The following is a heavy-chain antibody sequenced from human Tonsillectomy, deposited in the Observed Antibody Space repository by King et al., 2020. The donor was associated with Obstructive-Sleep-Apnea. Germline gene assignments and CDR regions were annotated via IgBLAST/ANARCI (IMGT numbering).Heavy chain of an antibody. CDR1: GFTFSSYA. Sequence: VQLVESGGGVVQPGRSLRLSCAASGFTFSSYAMHWVRQAPGKGLEWVALISYYGRNKYYTDSVKGRFTISRDNSKNTLYLQMNSLRAEDTAVYYCARGDEWRAFDIWGKGTMVTVSS. V-gene: IGHV3-30*04. D-gene: IGHD3-3*01. J-gene: IGHJ3*02. CDR2: ISYYGRNK. CDR3: ARGDEWRAFDI.